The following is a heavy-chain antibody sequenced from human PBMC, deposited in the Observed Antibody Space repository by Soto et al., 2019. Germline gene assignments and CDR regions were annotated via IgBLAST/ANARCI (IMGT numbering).Heavy chain of an antibody. Sequence: SETLSLTCAVSGGSISSGGYSWSWIRQPPGKGLEWIGYIYHSGSTYYNPSLKSRVTISVDRSKNQFSLKLSSVTAADTAVYYCARVACSGGSCYLGSWLDPWGQGTLVTVSS. CDR1: GGSISSGGYS. J-gene: IGHJ5*02. D-gene: IGHD2-15*01. CDR3: ARVACSGGSCYLGSWLDP. V-gene: IGHV4-30-2*01. CDR2: IYHSGST.